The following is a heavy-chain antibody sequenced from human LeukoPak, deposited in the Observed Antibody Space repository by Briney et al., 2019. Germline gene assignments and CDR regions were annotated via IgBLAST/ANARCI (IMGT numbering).Heavy chain of an antibody. CDR3: ASFRIAARPYCFDY. Sequence: GGSLRLSCAASGFTFSSYAMSWVRQAPGKGLEWVSAISGSGGSTYYVDSVKGRFTISRDNSKNTLYLQMNSLRAEDTAVYYCASFRIAARPYCFDYWGQGTLVTVSS. D-gene: IGHD6-6*01. J-gene: IGHJ4*02. V-gene: IGHV3-23*01. CDR1: GFTFSSYA. CDR2: ISGSGGST.